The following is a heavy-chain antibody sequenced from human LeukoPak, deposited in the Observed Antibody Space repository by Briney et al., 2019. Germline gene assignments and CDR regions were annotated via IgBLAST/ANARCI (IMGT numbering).Heavy chain of an antibody. CDR1: GYTFTSYD. J-gene: IGHJ6*03. CDR2: MNPNSGDT. V-gene: IGHV1-8*01. D-gene: IGHD6-19*01. CDR3: ARGRAVAGSYYMDV. Sequence: ASVKVSCKASGYTFTSYDINWVRQATGQGLEWMGWMNPNSGDTGYAQRFQGRVTITRNSSISTAYMELSSLRSEDTAVYYCARGRAVAGSYYMDVWGKGTTVTVSS.